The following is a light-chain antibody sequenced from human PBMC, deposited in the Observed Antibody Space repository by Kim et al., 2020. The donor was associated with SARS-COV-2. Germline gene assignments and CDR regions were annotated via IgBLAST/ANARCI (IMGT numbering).Light chain of an antibody. CDR3: NSRDSSGNHPV. Sequence: ALGQTVRITCQGDSLRSYYASWYQQKSGQAPVLVIYGKNNRPSGIPDRFSGSSSRNTASLTITGAQAEDEADYYCNSRDSSGNHPVFGGGTQLTVL. CDR2: GKN. V-gene: IGLV3-19*01. J-gene: IGLJ7*01. CDR1: SLRSYY.